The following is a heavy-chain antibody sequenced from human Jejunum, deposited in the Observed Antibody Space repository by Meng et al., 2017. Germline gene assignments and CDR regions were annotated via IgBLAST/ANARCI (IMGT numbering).Heavy chain of an antibody. Sequence: GESLKISCTASGFTFSNYWMHWVRQAPGKGLVWVARIYNDGRSTTYADSVKGRFTISRDNAKNTLYLQMTSLRAEDTAVYYCARGYGGDSLGWFDPWGQGTRVTGSS. CDR3: ARGYGGDSLGWFDP. V-gene: IGHV3-74*01. D-gene: IGHD4-23*01. CDR1: GFTFSNYW. CDR2: IYNDGRST. J-gene: IGHJ5*02.